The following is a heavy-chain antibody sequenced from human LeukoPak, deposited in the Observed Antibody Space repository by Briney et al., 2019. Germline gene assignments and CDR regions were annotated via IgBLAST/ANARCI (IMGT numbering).Heavy chain of an antibody. V-gene: IGHV4-59*12. CDR1: GGSISNYY. CDR3: AREISGGDAFDI. J-gene: IGHJ3*02. CDR2: IYYSGST. D-gene: IGHD6-19*01. Sequence: SETLSLICTVSGGSISNYYWSWIRQPPGKGLEWIGYIYYSGSTYYNPSLKSRVTISVDTSKNQFSLKLSSVTAADTAVYYCAREISGGDAFDIWGQGTMVTVSS.